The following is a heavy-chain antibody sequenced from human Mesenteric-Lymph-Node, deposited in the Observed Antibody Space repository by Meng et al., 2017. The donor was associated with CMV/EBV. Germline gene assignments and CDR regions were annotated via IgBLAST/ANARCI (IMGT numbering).Heavy chain of an antibody. CDR3: ARHQRWLKSEGGFNY. Sequence: QGTLQQLGAGLFKPSGTLSLTCAFYGGSFSGYYWSWIRQPPGKGLEWIGEINHSGSTNYNPSLKSRVTISVDTSKNQFSLKLSSVTAADTAVYYCARHQRWLKSEGGFNYWGQGTLVTVSS. D-gene: IGHD4-23*01. V-gene: IGHV4-34*01. J-gene: IGHJ4*02. CDR1: GGSFSGYY. CDR2: INHSGST.